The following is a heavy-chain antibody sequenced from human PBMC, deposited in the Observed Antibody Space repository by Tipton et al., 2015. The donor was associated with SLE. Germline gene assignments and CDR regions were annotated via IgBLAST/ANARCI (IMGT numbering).Heavy chain of an antibody. Sequence: TLSLTCTVSGDAFSSTRYSWGWIRQPPGKGLEWIGNIYYSGTTYSSPSLQSRVTISVDTSRNQFSLKLTSVTAADTGLYYCARRQWLAAPFDFWGQGTLVTVSS. J-gene: IGHJ4*02. V-gene: IGHV4-39*01. CDR2: IYYSGTT. D-gene: IGHD6-19*01. CDR3: ARRQWLAAPFDF. CDR1: GDAFSSTRYS.